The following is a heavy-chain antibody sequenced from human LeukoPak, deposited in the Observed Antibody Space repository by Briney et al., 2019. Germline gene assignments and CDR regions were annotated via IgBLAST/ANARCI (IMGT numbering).Heavy chain of an antibody. V-gene: IGHV1-2*02. CDR2: INPNSGGT. CDR1: GYTFTGYY. CDR3: AKAQRVRKTGVLPDFDY. J-gene: IGHJ4*02. D-gene: IGHD2-15*01. Sequence: ASVKVSCKASGYTFTGYYMHWVRQAPGQGLEWMGWINPNSGGTNYAQKFQGRVTMTRDTSISTAYMELSRLRSDDTAVYYCAKAQRVRKTGVLPDFDYWGQGTLVTVSS.